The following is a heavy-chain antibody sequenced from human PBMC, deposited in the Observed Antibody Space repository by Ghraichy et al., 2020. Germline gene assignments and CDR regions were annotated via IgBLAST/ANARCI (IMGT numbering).Heavy chain of an antibody. V-gene: IGHV3-21*01. Sequence: GGSLRLSCVASGFSFNTYSLNWVRQAPGKGLEWVSSHVISGNWQYYADSVNGRFTISRDDATKTFYLQMNSLRAEDTAVYYCARDSFPFTWGIKAMDVWGQGTTVIVSS. CDR2: HVISGNWQ. D-gene: IGHD3-16*01. CDR3: ARDSFPFTWGIKAMDV. J-gene: IGHJ6*02. CDR1: GFSFNTYS.